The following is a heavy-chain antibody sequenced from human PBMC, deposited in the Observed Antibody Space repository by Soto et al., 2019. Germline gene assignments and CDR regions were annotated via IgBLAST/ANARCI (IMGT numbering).Heavy chain of an antibody. CDR2: VGVNAGST. D-gene: IGHD2-15*01. CDR1: GFTFTNFA. CDR3: AKGWTEVDL. Sequence: GGSLRLSYAASGFTFTNFAMKWVRQAPGKGLEWVSTVGVNAGSTYYADSVKGRFTISRDNSKNALYLQMNSLRVDDTAVYYCAKGWTEVDLWGQGTMVTVSS. V-gene: IGHV3-23*01. J-gene: IGHJ3*01.